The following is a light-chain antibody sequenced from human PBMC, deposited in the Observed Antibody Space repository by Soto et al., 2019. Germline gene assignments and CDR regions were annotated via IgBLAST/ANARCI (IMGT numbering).Light chain of an antibody. V-gene: IGKV3-11*01. CDR3: QQRSDWPLT. CDR1: ESVRSR. J-gene: IGKJ4*01. CDR2: DAS. Sequence: EIVLTQSPATLSLSPGERATLSCRASESVRSRLAWYQQRPGQAPRLLFYDASNRATGIPARFSGSGSGTDFTLTVSSLEPEDFAVYYCQQRSDWPLTFGGGTKVDIK.